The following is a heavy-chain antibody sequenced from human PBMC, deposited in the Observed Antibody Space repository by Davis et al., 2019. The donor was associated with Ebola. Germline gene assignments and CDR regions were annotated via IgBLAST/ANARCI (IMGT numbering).Heavy chain of an antibody. CDR1: GGSFSGYY. J-gene: IGHJ3*02. CDR2: INHSGST. Sequence: PGGSLRLSCAVYGGSFSGYYWSWIRQPPGKGLEWIGEINHSGSTNYNPSLKSRVTISVDTSKNQFSLKLSSVTAADTAVYYCARGFSIYYDSSAYDAFDIWGQGTMVTVSS. D-gene: IGHD3-22*01. V-gene: IGHV4-34*01. CDR3: ARGFSIYYDSSAYDAFDI.